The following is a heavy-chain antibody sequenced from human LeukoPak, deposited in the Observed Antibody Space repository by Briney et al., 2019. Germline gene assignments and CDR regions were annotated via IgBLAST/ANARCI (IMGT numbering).Heavy chain of an antibody. V-gene: IGHV3-48*01. Sequence: GGSLRPSCAASGFKFDTYSMNWVRQAPGKGLEWLSYINAASDATFYADSVKGRFTISRDNAKNSLYLQMNSLRAEDTALYYCARDLSDNYTIDYWGQGTLVTVSS. CDR1: GFKFDTYS. CDR2: INAASDAT. J-gene: IGHJ4*02. CDR3: ARDLSDNYTIDY. D-gene: IGHD4-11*01.